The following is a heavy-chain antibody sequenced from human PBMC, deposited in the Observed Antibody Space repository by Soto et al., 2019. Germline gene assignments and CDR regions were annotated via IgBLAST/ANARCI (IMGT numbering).Heavy chain of an antibody. D-gene: IGHD5-12*01. CDR2: IFFTGNI. CDR3: ARDASAYDWEIGGWYPRGFDP. V-gene: IGHV4-39*02. J-gene: IGHJ5*02. Sequence: PSETLSLTCTVSGASLSSISYYWGWIRQPPGKGLKWVGSIFFTGNIYYNPSLKSRVTISVDTSRNQFSLMVNSVTAADTAVYYCARDASAYDWEIGGWYPRGFDPWGQGTLVTVSS. CDR1: GASLSSISYY.